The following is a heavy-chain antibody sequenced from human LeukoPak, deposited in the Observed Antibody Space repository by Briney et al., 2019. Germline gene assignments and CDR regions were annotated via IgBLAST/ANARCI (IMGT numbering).Heavy chain of an antibody. CDR2: IRQDGSEK. CDR3: ARGYWNFGL. Sequence: GGSLRLSCVASGFSISNYWMTWVRQAPGKGLEWVANIRQDGSEKNYVDSVKGRFTSSRDNAKNSLYLQMNRLRVEDTAVYYCARGYWNFGLWGRGTQVTVSS. J-gene: IGHJ2*01. CDR1: GFSISNYW. V-gene: IGHV3-7*01.